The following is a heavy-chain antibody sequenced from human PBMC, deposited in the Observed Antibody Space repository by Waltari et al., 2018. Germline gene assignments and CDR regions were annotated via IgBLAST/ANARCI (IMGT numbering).Heavy chain of an antibody. CDR3: AKVLHDYGDQGRAWISPFDY. CDR2: ISGSGGST. CDR1: GFTFSSYA. J-gene: IGHJ4*02. V-gene: IGHV3-23*01. D-gene: IGHD4-17*01. Sequence: EVQLLESGGGLVQPGGSLRLSCAASGFTFSSYAMSWVRQAPGKGLEWVSAISGSGGSTYYADSVKGRFTISRDNSKNTLYLQMNSLRAEDTAVYYCAKVLHDYGDQGRAWISPFDYWGQGTLVTVSS.